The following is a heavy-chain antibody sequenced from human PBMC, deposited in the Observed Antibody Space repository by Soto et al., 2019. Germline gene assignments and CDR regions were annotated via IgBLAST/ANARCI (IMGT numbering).Heavy chain of an antibody. Sequence: GASVTVSCKASGYTFTGYYMHWVRQAPGQGLEWMGWINPNSGGTNYAQKFQGWVTMTRDTSISTAYMELSRLRSDDTAVYYCARENYDILTGYYIGGYFDYWGQGTLVTVSS. CDR1: GYTFTGYY. CDR2: INPNSGGT. V-gene: IGHV1-2*04. D-gene: IGHD3-9*01. J-gene: IGHJ4*02. CDR3: ARENYDILTGYYIGGYFDY.